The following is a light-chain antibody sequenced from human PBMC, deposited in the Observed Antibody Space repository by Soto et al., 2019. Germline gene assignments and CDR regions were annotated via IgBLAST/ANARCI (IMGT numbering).Light chain of an antibody. CDR2: AAS. Sequence: DIQMTQSPTSLSASVGDRVTISCRASQSISTYLAWYQQKPGKAPRLLIYAASSVQSGVPPRFSGSGSGTDFILTVSSLRPEDIATYYCQQTYSVPPLTFGQGTKVEIK. CDR3: QQTYSVPPLT. J-gene: IGKJ1*01. V-gene: IGKV1-39*01. CDR1: QSISTY.